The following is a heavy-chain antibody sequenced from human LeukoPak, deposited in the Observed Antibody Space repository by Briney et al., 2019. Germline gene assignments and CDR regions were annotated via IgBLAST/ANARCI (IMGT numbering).Heavy chain of an antibody. CDR1: GFTFISYA. J-gene: IGHJ4*02. Sequence: GGSLRLSCAASGFTFISYAMSWVRQAPGKGLEWVSAISGSGGSTYYADSVKGRFTISRDNSKNTLYLQMNSLRAEDTAVYYCAKEGRTTVVPSYYFDYWGQGTLVTVSS. V-gene: IGHV3-23*01. CDR2: ISGSGGST. CDR3: AKEGRTTVVPSYYFDY. D-gene: IGHD4-23*01.